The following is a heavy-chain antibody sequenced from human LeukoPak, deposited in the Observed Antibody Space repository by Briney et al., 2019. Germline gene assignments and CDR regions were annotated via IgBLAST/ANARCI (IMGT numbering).Heavy chain of an antibody. V-gene: IGHV4-30-4*01. J-gene: IGHJ4*02. Sequence: PSETLSLTCTVSGGSISGGDFYWSWIRQSPGRGLEWIGYIYYSGSTYYNPSLKSRVTISVDTSKNQFSLNLSSVTVADTAMYYCAREQLVGSRYFDYWGQGTLVTVSS. D-gene: IGHD6-6*01. CDR3: AREQLVGSRYFDY. CDR2: IYYSGST. CDR1: GGSISGGDFY.